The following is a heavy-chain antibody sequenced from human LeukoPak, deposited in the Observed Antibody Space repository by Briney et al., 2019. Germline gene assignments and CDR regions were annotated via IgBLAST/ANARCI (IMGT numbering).Heavy chain of an antibody. CDR2: INPNSGDT. J-gene: IGHJ6*03. CDR3: ARGGYDFWSGYPYYYYYYMDV. V-gene: IGHV1-2*02. CDR1: GYTFTGYY. D-gene: IGHD3-3*01. Sequence: EASVKVSCKASGYTFTGYYMHWVRQAPGQGLEWMGWINPNSGDTNYAQKFQGRVTMTRDTSISTAYMELSRLRSDDTAVYYCARGGYDFWSGYPYYYYYYMDVWGKGTTVTVSS.